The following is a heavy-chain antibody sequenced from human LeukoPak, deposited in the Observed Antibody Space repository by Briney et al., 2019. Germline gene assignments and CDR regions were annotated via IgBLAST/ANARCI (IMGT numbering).Heavy chain of an antibody. CDR3: ARVYSSSWYSAGYYYYYMDV. CDR2: MNPNSGNT. CDR1: GFTFNGYY. J-gene: IGHJ6*03. V-gene: IGHV1-8*03. D-gene: IGHD6-13*01. Sequence: ASVKVSCKTSGFTFNGYYIHWVRQATGQGLEWMGWMNPNSGNTGYAQKFQGRVTITRNTSISTAYMELSSLRSEDTAVYYCARVYSSSWYSAGYYYYYMDVWGKGTTVTVSS.